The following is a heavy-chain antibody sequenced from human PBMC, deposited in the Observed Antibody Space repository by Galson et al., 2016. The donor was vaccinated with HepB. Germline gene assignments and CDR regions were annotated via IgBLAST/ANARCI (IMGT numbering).Heavy chain of an antibody. CDR3: AKFYDVSGRFFDH. CDR2: ITASGDYT. D-gene: IGHD3-10*01. Sequence: SLRLSCADSGSSFRNFVMTWVRQAPGKGLEWVSSITASGDYTYNSDSVKGRFAVTRDNLNNMLFLHTSRLRAEDTAVYYCAKFYDVSGRFFDHLGLGTLVTVSS. V-gene: IGHV3-23*01. CDR1: GSSFRNFV. J-gene: IGHJ4*02.